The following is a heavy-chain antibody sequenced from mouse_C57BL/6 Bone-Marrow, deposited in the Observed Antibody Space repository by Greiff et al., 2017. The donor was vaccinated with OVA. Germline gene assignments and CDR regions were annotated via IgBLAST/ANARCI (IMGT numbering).Heavy chain of an antibody. Sequence: EVQLQQSGPGLVKPGASVKMSCKASGYTFTDYNMHWVKQSHGKSLEWIGYINPNNGGTSYNQKFKGKATLTVNKPSSTAYMELRSLTSEDSAVYYCASLLRRYDWFDYWGQGTTLTVSS. CDR2: INPNNGGT. CDR1: GYTFTDYN. CDR3: ASLLRRYDWFDY. D-gene: IGHD1-1*01. V-gene: IGHV1-22*01. J-gene: IGHJ2*01.